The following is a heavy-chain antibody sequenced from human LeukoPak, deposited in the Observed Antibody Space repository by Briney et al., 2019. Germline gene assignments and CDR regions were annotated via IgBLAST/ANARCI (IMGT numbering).Heavy chain of an antibody. J-gene: IGHJ5*02. CDR3: ARRKYCSSTSCYLSLGNYNWFDP. Sequence: SETLSLTCTVYGGSFSGYYWSWIRQPPGRGLEWIGEINHSGSINYNPSLTSRVTISVDTSKNQFSLMLSSVTAADTAVYYCARRKYCSSTSCYLSLGNYNWFDPWGQGTLVTVSS. V-gene: IGHV4-34*01. CDR1: GGSFSGYY. CDR2: INHSGSI. D-gene: IGHD2-2*01.